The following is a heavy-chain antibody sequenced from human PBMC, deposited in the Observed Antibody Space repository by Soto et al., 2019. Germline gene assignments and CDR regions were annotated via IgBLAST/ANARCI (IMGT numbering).Heavy chain of an antibody. CDR1: GYTFTDYS. CDR2: INPNTGGT. V-gene: IGHV1-2*02. J-gene: IGHJ3*02. D-gene: IGHD3-16*01. Sequence: QVQLVQSGAEAKKPGASVKVSCKVSGYTFTDYSIHWVRQPPGQGLEWMGWINPNTGGTNSPQDFXGXGXLXXDPSISTAYLELRRLRHDDTAVYYCARQARGGGYAFDTWGQGTIITVS. CDR3: ARQARGGGYAFDT.